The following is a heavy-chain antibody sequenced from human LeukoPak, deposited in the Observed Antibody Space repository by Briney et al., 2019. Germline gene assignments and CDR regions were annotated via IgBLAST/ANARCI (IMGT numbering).Heavy chain of an antibody. Sequence: GGSLRLSCTASGFSFSSHAMSWVRQAPGKGLEWVSAISGNGLSAYYADPVKGRFSISRDNPKSSLFLHMSSVTVEDTAVYYCSGAGYGSVVWGQGTLVTVSS. CDR2: ISGNGLSA. CDR3: SGAGYGSVV. CDR1: GFSFSSHA. J-gene: IGHJ4*02. V-gene: IGHV3-23*01. D-gene: IGHD5-12*01.